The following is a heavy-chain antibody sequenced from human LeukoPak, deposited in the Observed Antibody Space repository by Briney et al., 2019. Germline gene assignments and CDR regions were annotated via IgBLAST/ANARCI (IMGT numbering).Heavy chain of an antibody. CDR2: INPNSGGT. D-gene: IGHD1-26*01. CDR1: GYTFTSYD. J-gene: IGHJ4*02. V-gene: IGHV1-2*02. Sequence: ASVKVSCKASGYTFTSYDINWVRQATGQGLEWMGWINPNSGGTNYAQKFQGRVTLTRDTSISTAYMELNSLRSDDTAVYYSARARQRATGSYSALDSWGQGTLVTVSS. CDR3: ARARQRATGSYSALDS.